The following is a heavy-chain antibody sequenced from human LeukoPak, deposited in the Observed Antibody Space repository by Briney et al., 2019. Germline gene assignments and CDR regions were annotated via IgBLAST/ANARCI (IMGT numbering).Heavy chain of an antibody. Sequence: PSESLSLTCAVYGGSFSGYYWSWIRQPPGKGLEWIGEINHSGSTNYNPSLNSRVTISVDTSKNQFSLKLSSVTAADTAVYYCALWGYCSSTSCLARDDAFDIWGQGTMVTVSS. CDR2: INHSGST. CDR1: GGSFSGYY. CDR3: ALWGYCSSTSCLARDDAFDI. V-gene: IGHV4-34*01. D-gene: IGHD2-2*01. J-gene: IGHJ3*02.